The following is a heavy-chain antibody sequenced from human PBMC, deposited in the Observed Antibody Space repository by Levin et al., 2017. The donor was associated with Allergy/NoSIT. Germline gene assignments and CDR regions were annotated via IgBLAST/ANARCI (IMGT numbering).Heavy chain of an antibody. CDR3: ARDGYYYDSSGYLRAFDY. D-gene: IGHD3-22*01. J-gene: IGHJ4*02. CDR1: GGSISSSSYY. CDR2: IYYSGST. V-gene: IGHV4-39*07. Sequence: SETLSLTCTVSGGSISSSSYYWGWIRQPPGKGLEWIGSIYYSGSTYYNPSLKSRVTISVDTSKNQFSLKLSSVTAADTAVYYCARDGYYYDSSGYLRAFDYWGQGTLVTVSS.